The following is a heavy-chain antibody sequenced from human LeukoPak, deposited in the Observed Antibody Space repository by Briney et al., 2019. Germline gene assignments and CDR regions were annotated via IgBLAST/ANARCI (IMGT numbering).Heavy chain of an antibody. CDR2: INHSGST. CDR1: GGSFSGYY. Sequence: SETLSLTCAVYGGSFSGYYWSWIRQPPGKGLEWIGEINHSGSTNYNPSLKSRVTISVDTSKNQFSLKLSSVTAADTAAYYCARRPLQQFDYWGQGTLVTVSS. J-gene: IGHJ4*02. CDR3: ARRPLQQFDY. V-gene: IGHV4-34*01. D-gene: IGHD4-11*01.